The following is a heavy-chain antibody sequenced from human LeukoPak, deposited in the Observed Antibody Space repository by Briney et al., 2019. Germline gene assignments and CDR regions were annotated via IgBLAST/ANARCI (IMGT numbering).Heavy chain of an antibody. CDR1: GFTFSSYG. V-gene: IGHV3-33*01. Sequence: PGRSLRLSCATSGFTFSSYGMHWVRQAPGKGLEWVAVIWSDGSNKYYADSVKGRFTISRDNSKNTLYLQMNSLRAEDTAVYYCARGPYYDFWSGYYRSGGSFDYWGQGTLVTVSS. J-gene: IGHJ4*02. CDR2: IWSDGSNK. D-gene: IGHD3-3*01. CDR3: ARGPYYDFWSGYYRSGGSFDY.